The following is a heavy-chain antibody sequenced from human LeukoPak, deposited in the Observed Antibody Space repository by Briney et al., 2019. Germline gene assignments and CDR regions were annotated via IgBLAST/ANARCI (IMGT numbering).Heavy chain of an antibody. CDR1: GFTFTSYA. CDR3: ARDLAVGGGDPLYGMDV. J-gene: IGHJ6*02. Sequence: GGSLRLSCAASGFTFTSYAMSWVRQAPGKGLEWVSGLSGSGGSTYYADSVKGRFTISRDISKNTLYLQMNSLRAEDTAVYYCARDLAVGGGDPLYGMDVWGQGTLVTVSS. V-gene: IGHV3-23*01. CDR2: LSGSGGST. D-gene: IGHD2-21*02.